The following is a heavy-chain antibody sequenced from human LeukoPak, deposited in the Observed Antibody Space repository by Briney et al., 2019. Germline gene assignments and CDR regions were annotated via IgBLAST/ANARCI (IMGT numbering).Heavy chain of an antibody. J-gene: IGHJ4*02. D-gene: IGHD2-8*02. Sequence: GGSLRLSCAASGFTFSTFAMIWVRQPPGKGLEWVSSIFPSGGEIHYADSVRGRFTISRDNSKSTLSLQTNSLRAEDTAIYYCATYRQVLLPFESWGQGTLVTVSS. CDR1: GFTFSTFA. CDR3: ATYRQVLLPFES. CDR2: IFPSGGEI. V-gene: IGHV3-23*01.